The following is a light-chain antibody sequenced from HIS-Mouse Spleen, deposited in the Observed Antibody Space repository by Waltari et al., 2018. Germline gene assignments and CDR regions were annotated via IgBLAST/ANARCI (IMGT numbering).Light chain of an antibody. Sequence: IRLTQSPSSRSASTGDRVTITCRASQGISSYLAWYQQKPGKAPKILIYAASTFQSGVPSRFSGSVSGTDFTLTISCLQSEDFATYYCQLYYSYPLTFGGGTKVEIK. CDR1: QGISSY. J-gene: IGKJ4*01. V-gene: IGKV1-8*01. CDR2: AAS. CDR3: QLYYSYPLT.